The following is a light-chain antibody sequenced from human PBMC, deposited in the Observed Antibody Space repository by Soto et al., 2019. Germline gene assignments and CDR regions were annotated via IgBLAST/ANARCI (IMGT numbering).Light chain of an antibody. CDR1: SSNIGSNY. Sequence: QSVLTQPPSASVTPGQRVTISCSGSSSNIGSNYVYWYQQLPGTAPKLLIYSNNQRPSGVPDRFSGSKSGTSASLAISGLRSEDEADYYCAAWDDSLSGLVFGGGTKLTVL. V-gene: IGLV1-47*02. CDR2: SNN. J-gene: IGLJ2*01. CDR3: AAWDDSLSGLV.